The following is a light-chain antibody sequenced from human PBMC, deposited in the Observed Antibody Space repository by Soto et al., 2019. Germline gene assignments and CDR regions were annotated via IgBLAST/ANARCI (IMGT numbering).Light chain of an antibody. J-gene: IGKJ3*01. CDR2: AAS. Sequence: IQMTQSPSSLSASVGDRVTITCRPSQSISNYLNWYQQKPGTAPKLLIYAASNLQSGVPSRFSGSGSGTDFTLTISSLQPEDFASYYCQQSYSLPFTFGPGTKVAVK. CDR1: QSISNY. CDR3: QQSYSLPFT. V-gene: IGKV1-39*01.